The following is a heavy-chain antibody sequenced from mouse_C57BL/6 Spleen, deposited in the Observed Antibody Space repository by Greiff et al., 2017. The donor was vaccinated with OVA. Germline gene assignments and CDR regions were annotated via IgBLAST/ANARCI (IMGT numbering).Heavy chain of an antibody. CDR3: TRGVDYSNYGENVDY. Sequence: EVKLQESGEGLVKPGGSLTLSCAASGFTFSSYAMSWVRQTPEKRLEWVAYISSGGDYIYYADTVKGRFTISRDNARNTLYLNMSSLKSEDTAMYYCTRGVDYSNYGENVDYWGQGTTLTVSS. V-gene: IGHV5-9-1*02. J-gene: IGHJ2*01. CDR1: GFTFSSYA. CDR2: ISSGGDYI. D-gene: IGHD2-5*01.